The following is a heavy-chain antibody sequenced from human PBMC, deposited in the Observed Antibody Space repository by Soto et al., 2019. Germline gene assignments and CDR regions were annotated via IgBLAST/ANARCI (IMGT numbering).Heavy chain of an antibody. D-gene: IGHD4-17*01. CDR2: ISSNGGIT. J-gene: IGHJ3*02. Sequence: PGGSLRLSCTASGFIFGTYAMNWVRQAPGEGLEWVSAISSNGGITFYAESVRGRFTISRDNSVNTLYLQMSSLRTEDTAVYYCAHPRGYGVFDAVDIWGQGTMVTVSS. CDR3: AHPRGYGVFDAVDI. CDR1: GFIFGTYA. V-gene: IGHV3-23*01.